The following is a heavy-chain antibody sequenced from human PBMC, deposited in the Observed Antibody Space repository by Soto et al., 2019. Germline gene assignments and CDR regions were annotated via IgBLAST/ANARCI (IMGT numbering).Heavy chain of an antibody. D-gene: IGHD6-19*01. Sequence: QFTLRESGPALVNPPQTLPLTCTFSGFSLTTNGVAVGWIRKPPGKPLEWLALIFWDDDAPYSPSLKSRLTITKDTSKNQVVLIMTNMDPVDTGTYYCTHTSGHSSTGADNWGQGTQVTVSS. V-gene: IGHV2-5*02. CDR2: IFWDDDA. J-gene: IGHJ4*02. CDR1: GFSLTTNGVA. CDR3: THTSGHSSTGADN.